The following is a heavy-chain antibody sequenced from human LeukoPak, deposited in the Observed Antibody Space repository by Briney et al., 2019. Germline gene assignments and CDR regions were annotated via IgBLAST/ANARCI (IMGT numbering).Heavy chain of an antibody. CDR3: ARHVRGGSESFDY. Sequence: PSETLSLTCTVSGGSIVSSSYYWDWIRQPPGKGLEWIGNIYYSGSTYYNPSLKSRVTISVDTPKNQFSLKLSSVTAADTAVYYCARHVRGGSESFDYWGQGTLVTVSS. V-gene: IGHV4-39*01. D-gene: IGHD3-10*02. CDR1: GGSIVSSSYY. J-gene: IGHJ4*02. CDR2: IYYSGST.